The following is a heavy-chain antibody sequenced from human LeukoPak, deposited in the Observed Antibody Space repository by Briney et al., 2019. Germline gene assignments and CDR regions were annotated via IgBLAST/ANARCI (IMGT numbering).Heavy chain of an antibody. CDR3: ARGDFAFTMNDY. CDR1: GGSISSYY. Sequence: SETLSLTCTVSGGSISSYYWSWIRQPPGKGLEWIGYIYYSGSTNYNPSLKSRVTISVDTSKNQFSLKLSSVAAADTAVYYCARGDFAFTMNDYWGQGTLVTVSS. D-gene: IGHD3-22*01. CDR2: IYYSGST. J-gene: IGHJ4*02. V-gene: IGHV4-59*01.